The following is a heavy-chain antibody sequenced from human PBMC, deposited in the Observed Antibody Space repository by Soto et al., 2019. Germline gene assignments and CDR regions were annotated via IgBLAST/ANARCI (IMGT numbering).Heavy chain of an antibody. CDR3: AKYHPPEFDP. J-gene: IGHJ5*02. D-gene: IGHD2-2*01. V-gene: IGHV4-30-4*08. CDR2: ISDSGST. CDR1: GASIGSGDDY. Sequence: TLSLTCSVSGASIGSGDDYWTWIRQSPGKGLEWIGYISDSGSTFYNPSLRSRLTIALDTSKNHFSLKLNSVTDADTDVYYCAKYHPPEFDPWGQGIQVTVYS.